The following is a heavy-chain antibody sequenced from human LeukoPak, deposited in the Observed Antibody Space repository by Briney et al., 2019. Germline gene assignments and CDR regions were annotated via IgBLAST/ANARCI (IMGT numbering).Heavy chain of an antibody. CDR3: ARVSVVPAAISFDY. J-gene: IGHJ4*02. Sequence: SETLSLTCTVSGGSISSGGYYWSWIRQPPGKGLEWIGYIYHSGSTYYNPSLKSRVTISVDRSKNQFSLKLSSVTAADTAVYYCARVSVVPAAISFDYWGQGTLVTVSS. V-gene: IGHV4-30-2*01. CDR2: IYHSGST. CDR1: GGSISSGGYY. D-gene: IGHD2-2*01.